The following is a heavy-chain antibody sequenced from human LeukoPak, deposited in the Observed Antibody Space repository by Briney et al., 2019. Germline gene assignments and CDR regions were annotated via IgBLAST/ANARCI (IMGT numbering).Heavy chain of an antibody. D-gene: IGHD3-3*01. CDR3: ATGRPTISGVFGYMDV. CDR2: FDPEDGET. Sequence: ASVKVSCKVSGYTLTELSMHWVRQAPGKGLEWMGGFDPEDGETIYAQKFQGRVTMTEDTSTDTAYMEPSSLRSEDTAVYYCATGRPTISGVFGYMDVWGKGTTVTVSS. V-gene: IGHV1-24*01. J-gene: IGHJ6*03. CDR1: GYTLTELS.